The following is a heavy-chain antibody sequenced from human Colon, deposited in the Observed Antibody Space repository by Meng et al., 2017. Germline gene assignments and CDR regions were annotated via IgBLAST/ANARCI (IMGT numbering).Heavy chain of an antibody. Sequence: VTFVQSGAGVMKPGASVKVSCKASGYTFTSHALYWLRQAPGQRPEWMGWINIGNGNTKYSQNFQGRVTFTRDTSASTAYMELNSLRSEDTAVYYCARDKGDWVLGDYWGQGTLVTVSS. CDR2: INIGNGNT. J-gene: IGHJ4*02. V-gene: IGHV1-3*04. CDR1: GYTFTSHA. D-gene: IGHD2-21*01. CDR3: ARDKGDWVLGDY.